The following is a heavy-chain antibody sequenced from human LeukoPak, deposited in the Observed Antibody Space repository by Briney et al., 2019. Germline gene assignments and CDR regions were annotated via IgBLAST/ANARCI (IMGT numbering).Heavy chain of an antibody. J-gene: IGHJ3*02. V-gene: IGHV4-30-4*01. CDR1: GGSISSGDYY. CDR3: AREWVGATPSAFDI. Sequence: SQTLSLTCTVPGGSISSGDYYWSWIRQPPGKGLEWIGYIYYSGSTYYNPSLKSRVTISVDTSKNQFSLKLSSVTAADTAVYYCAREWVGATPSAFDIWGQGTMVTVSS. CDR2: IYYSGST. D-gene: IGHD1-26*01.